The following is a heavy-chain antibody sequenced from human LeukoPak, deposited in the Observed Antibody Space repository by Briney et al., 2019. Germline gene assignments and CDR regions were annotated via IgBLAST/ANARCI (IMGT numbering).Heavy chain of an antibody. CDR1: GFTFRNYG. Sequence: QPGGSLRLSCAASGFTFRNYGMTWVRQAPGKGLEWVSAVTGPGDSTYYADSVRGRFTISRDNSKNTLYLRMNSLRADDTALYYCAKSLSSGYYYLDSYFDFWGQGTLVTVSS. J-gene: IGHJ4*02. V-gene: IGHV3-23*01. D-gene: IGHD3-22*01. CDR3: AKSLSSGYYYLDSYFDF. CDR2: VTGPGDST.